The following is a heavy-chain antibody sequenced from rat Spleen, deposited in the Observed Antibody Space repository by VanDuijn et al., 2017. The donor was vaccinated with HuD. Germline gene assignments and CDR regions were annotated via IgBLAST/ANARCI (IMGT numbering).Heavy chain of an antibody. Sequence: EVQLVESGGGLVQPGRSMKLSCAASGFTFSDYDMAWVRQAPTKGLAWVASVSYDGSSTYYRDSVKGRFTIALDNAKSTLYLQMDSLRSEDTATYYCTRGAHLTTVRGYFDYWGQGVMVTVSS. J-gene: IGHJ2*01. D-gene: IGHD1-8*01. CDR1: GFTFSDYD. V-gene: IGHV5-20*01. CDR2: VSYDGSST. CDR3: TRGAHLTTVRGYFDY.